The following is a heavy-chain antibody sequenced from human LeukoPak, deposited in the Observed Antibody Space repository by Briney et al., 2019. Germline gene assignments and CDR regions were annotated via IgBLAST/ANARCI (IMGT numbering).Heavy chain of an antibody. CDR3: ARISSRLYYYYYMDV. CDR1: GGSFSGYY. CDR2: INHSGST. J-gene: IGHJ6*03. D-gene: IGHD2-15*01. V-gene: IGHV4-34*01. Sequence: PSETLSLTCAVYGGSFSGYYWSWIRQPPGKGLEWIGEINHSGSTNYNPSLKSRVTISVDTTKNHFSLKLSSVTAADTAVYYCARISSRLYYYYYMDVWGKGTTVTVSS.